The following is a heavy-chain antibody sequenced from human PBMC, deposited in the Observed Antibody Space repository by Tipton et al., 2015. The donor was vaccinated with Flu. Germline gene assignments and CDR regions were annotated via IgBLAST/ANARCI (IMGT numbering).Heavy chain of an antibody. V-gene: IGHV4-38-2*01. CDR3: AKTYGPLNWFDP. D-gene: IGHD3-10*01. CDR1: GDSIGSRYF. J-gene: IGHJ5*02. Sequence: TLSLTCSVSGDSIGSRYFWGWIRQPPGKGLEWIGNVHQTGSTYYNPSLRSRVTVTIDTSKNQFSLKLTSVTAADTAVYYCAKTYGPLNWFDPWGQGTLVTVSS. CDR2: VHQTGST.